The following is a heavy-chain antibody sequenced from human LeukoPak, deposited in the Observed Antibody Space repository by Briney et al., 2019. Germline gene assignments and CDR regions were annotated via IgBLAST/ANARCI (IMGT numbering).Heavy chain of an antibody. Sequence: SETLSLTCAVYGGSFSGYYWSWIRQPPGNGLEWIGEINHSGSTNYNPSLKSRVTISVDTSKNQFSLKLSSVTAADTAVYYCARGRNYYDSSGSYTYWGQGTLVTVSS. CDR1: GGSFSGYY. CDR3: ARGRNYYDSSGSYTY. V-gene: IGHV4-34*01. D-gene: IGHD3-22*01. CDR2: INHSGST. J-gene: IGHJ4*02.